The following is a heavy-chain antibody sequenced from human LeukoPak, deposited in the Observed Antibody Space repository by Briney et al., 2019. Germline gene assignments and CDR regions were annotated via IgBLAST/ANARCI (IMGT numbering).Heavy chain of an antibody. J-gene: IGHJ5*02. Sequence: GASVTVSFTASGYTFTSYGISWVRQAPGQGLEWMGWISAYNGNTNYAQKLQGRVTMTTDTSTSTAYMELRSLRSDDTAVYYCARDRDLVGAKFDPWGQGTLVTVSS. CDR3: ARDRDLVGAKFDP. V-gene: IGHV1-18*01. CDR1: GYTFTSYG. CDR2: ISAYNGNT. D-gene: IGHD1-26*01.